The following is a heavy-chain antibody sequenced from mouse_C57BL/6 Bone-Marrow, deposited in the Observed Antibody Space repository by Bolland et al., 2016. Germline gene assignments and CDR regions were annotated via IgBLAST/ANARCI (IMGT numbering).Heavy chain of an antibody. V-gene: IGHV1-26*01. J-gene: IGHJ2*01. D-gene: IGHD1-1*01. CDR3: ARNHYYGSSPFDY. Sequence: SYNQKFKGKATLTVDKSSSTAYMELRSLTSEDSAVYYCARNHYYGSSPFDYWGQGTT.